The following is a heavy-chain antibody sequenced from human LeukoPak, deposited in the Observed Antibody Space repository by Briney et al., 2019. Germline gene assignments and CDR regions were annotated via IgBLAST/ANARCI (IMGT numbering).Heavy chain of an antibody. D-gene: IGHD6-13*01. Sequence: ASVKVSCKASGYTFTSYGISWVRQAPGQGLEWMGWISAYNGNTNYAQKLQGRVTMTTDTSTSTAYMELRSLRSDDTAVYYCARDRTPYSSSWYESGAFDIWGQGTMVTVSS. CDR2: ISAYNGNT. V-gene: IGHV1-18*01. CDR1: GYTFTSYG. CDR3: ARDRTPYSSSWYESGAFDI. J-gene: IGHJ3*02.